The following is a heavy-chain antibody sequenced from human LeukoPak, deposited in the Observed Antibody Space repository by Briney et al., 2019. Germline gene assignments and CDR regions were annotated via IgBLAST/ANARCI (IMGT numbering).Heavy chain of an antibody. J-gene: IGHJ4*02. CDR1: GFTFSSYG. V-gene: IGHV3-30*02. D-gene: IGHD3-22*01. Sequence: GGSLRLSCAASGFTFSSYGMHWVRQAPGKGLEWVAFIRYDGSNKYYADSVKGRFTISRDNSKNTLYLQINSLRAEDTAVYYCAKSSYYDSSGYQGVWGQGTLVTVSS. CDR3: AKSSYYDSSGYQGV. CDR2: IRYDGSNK.